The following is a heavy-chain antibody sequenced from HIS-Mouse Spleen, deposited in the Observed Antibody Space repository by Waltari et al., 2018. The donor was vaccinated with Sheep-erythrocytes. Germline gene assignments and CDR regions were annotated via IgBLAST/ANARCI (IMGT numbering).Heavy chain of an antibody. CDR2: IYSGGRT. J-gene: IGHJ4*02. CDR3: AREVGSYGHPYYFDY. V-gene: IGHV3-53*01. CDR1: GFTVSSNY. Sequence: EVQLVESGGGLIQPGGSLRLSCAASGFTVSSNYMSWVRQAPGKGLGWVFVIYSGGRTYNATSGKGRFTISRDNSKNTLYLQMNSLRAEDTAVYYCAREVGSYGHPYYFDYWGQGTLVTVSS. D-gene: IGHD5-18*01.